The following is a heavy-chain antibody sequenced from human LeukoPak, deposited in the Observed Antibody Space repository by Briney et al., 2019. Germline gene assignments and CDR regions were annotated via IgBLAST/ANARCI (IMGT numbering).Heavy chain of an antibody. V-gene: IGHV1-46*01. CDR3: ARGTSYGFGYFDY. CDR1: XYTFTSYY. Sequence: KVXCKXSXYTFTSYYMHWVRQAPGQGLEWMGIINPSGGSTSYAQKFQGRVTMTRDTSTSTVYMELSSLRSEDTAVYYCARGTSYGFGYFDYWGQGTLVTVSS. CDR2: INPSGGST. J-gene: IGHJ4*02. D-gene: IGHD5-18*01.